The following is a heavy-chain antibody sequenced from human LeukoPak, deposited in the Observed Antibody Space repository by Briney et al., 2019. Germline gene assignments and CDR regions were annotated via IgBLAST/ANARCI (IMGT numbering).Heavy chain of an antibody. CDR2: INPSGGST. J-gene: IGHJ4*02. V-gene: IGHV1-46*01. D-gene: IGHD3-22*01. Sequence: ASVKVSCKASGYTFTSYYMHWVRQAPGQGLEWMGIINPSGGSTSYAQKFQGRVTMTRDTSTSTVYMELSSLRSEDTAVYYCARDLYYYDSSGPLGFDYWGQGTLVTVSS. CDR3: ARDLYYYDSSGPLGFDY. CDR1: GYTFTSYY.